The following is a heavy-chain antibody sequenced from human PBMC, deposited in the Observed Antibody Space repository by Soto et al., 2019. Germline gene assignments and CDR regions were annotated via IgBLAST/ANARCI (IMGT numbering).Heavy chain of an antibody. V-gene: IGHV1-2*04. CDR3: ARGNGGNSGQYYYYNYGMDV. J-gene: IGHJ6*02. D-gene: IGHD2-21*02. Sequence: ASVKVSCKASGYTFTGYYMHWVRQAPGQGLEWMGWINPNSGGTNYAQKFQGWVTMTRDTSISTAYMELSRLRSDDTAVYYCARGNGGNSGQYYYYNYGMDVWGQGTTVTVSS. CDR2: INPNSGGT. CDR1: GYTFTGYY.